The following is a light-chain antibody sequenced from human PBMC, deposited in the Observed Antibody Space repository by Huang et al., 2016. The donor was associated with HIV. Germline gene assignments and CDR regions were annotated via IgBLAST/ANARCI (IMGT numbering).Light chain of an antibody. CDR2: AAS. Sequence: DIQMTQSPSSLSASVGDRVTITCRASQGISKSLAWYQQKPGKAPTLLLAAASRLESGVPSRFGGSGSETDYTLTISSLQPEDFATYHCQQYYITPYTFGPGTKLEI. CDR1: QGISKS. V-gene: IGKV1-NL1*01. J-gene: IGKJ2*01. CDR3: QQYYITPYT.